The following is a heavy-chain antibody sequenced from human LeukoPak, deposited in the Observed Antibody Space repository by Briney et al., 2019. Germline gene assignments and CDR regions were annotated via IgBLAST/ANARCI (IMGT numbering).Heavy chain of an antibody. CDR1: GGTFSSYA. J-gene: IGHJ4*02. Sequence: ASVKVSCKASGGTFSSYAISWVRQAPGQGLEWMGWINPNSGGTNFAQKFQGRVTMTRDTSISAVYMELSRLRSDDTAVYYCVRGGAGEGYCSSTRCYGHDYWGQGTLVTVSS. V-gene: IGHV1-2*02. D-gene: IGHD2-2*01. CDR3: VRGGAGEGYCSSTRCYGHDY. CDR2: INPNSGGT.